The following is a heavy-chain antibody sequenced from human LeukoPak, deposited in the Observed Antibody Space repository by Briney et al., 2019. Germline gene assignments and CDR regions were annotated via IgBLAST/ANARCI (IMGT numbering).Heavy chain of an antibody. J-gene: IGHJ4*02. CDR2: IYSAGTT. V-gene: IGHV3-66*01. CDR3: ARDSSSIQSGDY. D-gene: IGHD6-13*01. Sequence: GGSLRLSCAASGFTFSSYWMHWVRQAPGKGLEWVSVIYSAGTTYYADSVKGRFTISRDISKNTLYLQMNSLRAEDTAVYYCARDSSSIQSGDYWGQGTLVTVSS. CDR1: GFTFSSYW.